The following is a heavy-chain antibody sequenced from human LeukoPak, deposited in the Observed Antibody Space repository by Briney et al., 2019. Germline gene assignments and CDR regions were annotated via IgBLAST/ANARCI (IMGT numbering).Heavy chain of an antibody. D-gene: IGHD5-12*01. V-gene: IGHV4-39*07. CDR2: IYYSGST. CDR3: ASLDQTAYDCGFDY. CDR1: VGCVRSSRYE. J-gene: IGHJ4*02. Sequence: SETLSLTCTVSVGCVRSSRYEWGWIRQPPGKGLEWIGSIYYSGSTYYNPSLKSRVTISVDTSENQFSLRPTSVTAADTAVYYCASLDQTAYDCGFDYWGQGTLVTVSS.